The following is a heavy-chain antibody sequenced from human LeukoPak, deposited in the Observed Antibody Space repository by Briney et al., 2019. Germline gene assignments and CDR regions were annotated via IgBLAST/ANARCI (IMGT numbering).Heavy chain of an antibody. Sequence: KPSETLSLTCTVSCGSINSYYWSWIRQPPGKGLEWIGYIYYSGSTNYNPSLKSRVTISVDTSKNQFSLKLSSVTAADTAVYYCAMSPEYYYDSSGYSPLRYWGQGTLVTVSS. CDR2: IYYSGST. D-gene: IGHD3-22*01. V-gene: IGHV4-59*01. CDR3: AMSPEYYYDSSGYSPLRY. CDR1: CGSINSYY. J-gene: IGHJ4*02.